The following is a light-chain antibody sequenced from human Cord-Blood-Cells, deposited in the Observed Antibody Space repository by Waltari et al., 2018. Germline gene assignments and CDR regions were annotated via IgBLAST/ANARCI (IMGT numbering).Light chain of an antibody. CDR3: SSYTSSSTLV. CDR1: SRDVGGSNY. V-gene: IGLV2-14*01. J-gene: IGLJ2*01. Sequence: QSALTPPASVSGSPGQSITIPCTGTSRDVGGSNYVSWYQQHPGKAPKLMIYDVSNRPSGVSNRFSGSKSGNTASLTISGLQAEDEADYYCSSYTSSSTLVFGGGTKLTVL. CDR2: DVS.